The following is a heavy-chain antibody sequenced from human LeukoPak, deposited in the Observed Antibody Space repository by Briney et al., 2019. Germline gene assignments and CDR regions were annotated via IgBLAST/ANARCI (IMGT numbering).Heavy chain of an antibody. V-gene: IGHV3-23*01. D-gene: IGHD6-19*01. CDR2: ISGSGGST. CDR3: AKDSSVWYDCFDY. Sequence: GGSLRLSCAASGFTFSRYAMSWVRQAPGKGLEWVSAISGSGGSTYYADSVKGRFTISRDNSKNTLYLQMTSLRAEDTAVYHRAKDSSVWYDCFDYWGQGTLVTVSS. J-gene: IGHJ4*02. CDR1: GFTFSRYA.